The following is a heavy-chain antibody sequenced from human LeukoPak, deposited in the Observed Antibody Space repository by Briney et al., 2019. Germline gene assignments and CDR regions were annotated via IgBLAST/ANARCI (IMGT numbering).Heavy chain of an antibody. CDR3: AKTVAGNFDY. V-gene: IGHV3-9*01. CDR1: GFTFDDYA. CDR2: ISWNRGSV. D-gene: IGHD6-19*01. J-gene: IGHJ4*02. Sequence: GGSLRLSCAASGFTFDDYAMHWVRQAPGKGLEWVSGISWNRGSVGYADSVKGRFTISRDNAKNSLYLEMNSLRAEDTALYYCAKTVAGNFDYWGQGTLVTVSS.